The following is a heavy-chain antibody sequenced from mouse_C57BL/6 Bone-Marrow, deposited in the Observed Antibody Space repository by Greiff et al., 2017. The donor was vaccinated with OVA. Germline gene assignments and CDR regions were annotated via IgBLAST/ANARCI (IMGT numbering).Heavy chain of an antibody. CDR3: TTTVVAPGYYFDY. CDR1: GYTFTDYE. V-gene: IGHV1-15*01. CDR2: IDPETGGT. J-gene: IGHJ2*01. D-gene: IGHD1-1*01. Sequence: QVQLQQSGAELVRPGASVTLSCKASGYTFTDYEMHWVKQTPVHGLEWIGAIDPETGGTAYNQKFKGKAILTADKSSSTAYMELRSLTSEDSAVYYCTTTVVAPGYYFDYLGQGTTLTVSS.